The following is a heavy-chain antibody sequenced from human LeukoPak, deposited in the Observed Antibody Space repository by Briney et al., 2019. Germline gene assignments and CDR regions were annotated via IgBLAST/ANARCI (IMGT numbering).Heavy chain of an antibody. CDR1: GTSINTYS. CDR3: ARELAHGGGSSDYFDY. V-gene: IGHV4-59*13. CDR2: VYASGDYNSGIN. D-gene: IGHD2-15*01. J-gene: IGHJ4*02. Sequence: SETLSLTCTVSGTSINTYSWSWIRQTPGKGLEWIGYVYASGDYNSGINTYNPSLESRVTITVDTSKNQFALRLTSLTAADTAVYYCARELAHGGGSSDYFDYWGQGTLVTVSS.